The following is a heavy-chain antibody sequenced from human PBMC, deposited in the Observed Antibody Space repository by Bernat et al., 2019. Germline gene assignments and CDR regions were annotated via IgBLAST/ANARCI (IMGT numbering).Heavy chain of an antibody. D-gene: IGHD2-2*01. CDR1: GGSFSDYY. CDR3: ARVALPAEIGYHYYYYMDV. CDR2: INHTGNT. V-gene: IGHV4-34*01. Sequence: QVQLQQWGAGLLKPPETLSLTCAVYGGSFSDYYWSWVRQPPGKGLEWIGEINHTGNTNYNPSLKSRVTISVATSKNQFSLNLRSVTAAYTAVYYCARVALPAEIGYHYYYYMDVWGTGTTVTVSS. J-gene: IGHJ6*03.